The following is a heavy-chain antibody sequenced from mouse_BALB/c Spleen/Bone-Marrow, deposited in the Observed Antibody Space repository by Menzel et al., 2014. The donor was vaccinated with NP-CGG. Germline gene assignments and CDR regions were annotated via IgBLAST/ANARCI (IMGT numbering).Heavy chain of an antibody. V-gene: IGHV5-6-3*01. CDR2: INSNGGST. J-gene: IGHJ2*01. CDR1: GFTFSSYG. CDR3: ARGNYGNYVDYFDY. Sequence: EVQVVESGGGLVQPGGSLKLSCAASGFTFSSYGMSWVRQTPDKRLELVASINSNGGSTYYPDSVKGRFTIPRDNAKNTLSLQMSSLKSEDTAMYYCARGNYGNYVDYFDYWGQGTTLTVSS. D-gene: IGHD2-1*01.